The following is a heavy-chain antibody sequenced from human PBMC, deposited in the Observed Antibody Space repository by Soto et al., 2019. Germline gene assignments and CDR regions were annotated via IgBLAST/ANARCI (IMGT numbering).Heavy chain of an antibody. V-gene: IGHV3-53*01. CDR1: GFTVSSNY. J-gene: IGHJ5*02. CDR3: ARDGHYDFWSVSRGFDP. CDR2: IYSGGST. Sequence: LRLSCAASGFTVSSNYMSWVRQAPGKGLEWVSVIYSGGSTYYADSVKGRFTISRDNSKNTLYLQMNSLRAEDTAVYYCARDGHYDFWSVSRGFDPWGQGTLVTVSS. D-gene: IGHD3-3*01.